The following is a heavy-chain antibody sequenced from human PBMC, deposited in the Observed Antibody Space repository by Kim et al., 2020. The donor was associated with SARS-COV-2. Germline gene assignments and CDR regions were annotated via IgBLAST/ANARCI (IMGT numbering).Heavy chain of an antibody. V-gene: IGHV3-72*01. CDR1: GFTFSDHY. CDR2: SRDKANGYTT. D-gene: IGHD4-17*01. Sequence: GGSLRLSCAASGFTFSDHYMDWVRQAPGKGLEWVGRSRDKANGYTTQYAASVQGRFTISRDDSQKSMYLQMNSLKVEDTAVYYCAREHDYGDWYFDDWGQGTLVIVSS. CDR3: AREHDYGDWYFDD. J-gene: IGHJ4*02.